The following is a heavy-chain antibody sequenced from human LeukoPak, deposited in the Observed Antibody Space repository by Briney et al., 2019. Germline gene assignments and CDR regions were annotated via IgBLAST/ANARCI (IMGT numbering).Heavy chain of an antibody. J-gene: IGHJ4*02. CDR3: AKDSRGYSYGALDY. V-gene: IGHV3-23*01. CDR1: GFTFDDYG. D-gene: IGHD5-18*01. CDR2: ISGSGGST. Sequence: GGSLRLSCAASGFTFDDYGMSWVRQAPGKGLEWVSAISGSGGSTYYADSVKGRFTISRDNSKNTLYLQMNSLRAEDTAVYYCAKDSRGYSYGALDYWGQGTLVTVSS.